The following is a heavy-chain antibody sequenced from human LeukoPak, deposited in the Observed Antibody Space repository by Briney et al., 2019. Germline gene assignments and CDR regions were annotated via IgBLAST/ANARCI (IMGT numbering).Heavy chain of an antibody. CDR2: ISAYNGNT. J-gene: IGHJ4*02. CDR1: GYTFTSYG. V-gene: IGHV1-18*01. CDR3: ASPSHCSSTSCPEFDY. Sequence: ASVKVSCKASGYTFTSYGISWVRQAPGQGLEWMGWISAYNGNTNYAQKLQGRVTMTTDTSTSTAYMELRSLRSDDTAVYYCASPSHCSSTSCPEFDYWGRGTLVTVSS. D-gene: IGHD2-2*01.